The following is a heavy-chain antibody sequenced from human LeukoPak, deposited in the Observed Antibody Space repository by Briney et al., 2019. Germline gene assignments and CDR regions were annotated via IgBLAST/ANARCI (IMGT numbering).Heavy chain of an antibody. CDR2: ISSSSSYI. Sequence: KPGGSLRLSCAASGFTFSSYSMNWVRQAPGKGLEWVSAISSSSSYIYYADSVKGRFTISRDNAKNSLYLQMNSLRAEDTAVCYCARDSSGWSPAGSHWGQGTLVTVSS. CDR3: ARDSSGWSPAGSH. D-gene: IGHD6-19*01. J-gene: IGHJ4*02. V-gene: IGHV3-21*01. CDR1: GFTFSSYS.